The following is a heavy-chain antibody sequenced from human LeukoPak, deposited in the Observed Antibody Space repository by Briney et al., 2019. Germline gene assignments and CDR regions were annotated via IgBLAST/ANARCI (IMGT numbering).Heavy chain of an antibody. D-gene: IGHD4-17*01. CDR2: TYYSGST. J-gene: IGHJ4*02. V-gene: IGHV4-59*06. Sequence: PSETLSLTCTVSGGSISSYYWSWIRQHPGKGLEWIGYTYYSGSTYYNPSLKSRVTVSVDTSKNQFSLKLSSVTAADTAVYYCARGATVTTQDYWGQGTLVTVSS. CDR1: GGSISSYY. CDR3: ARGATVTTQDY.